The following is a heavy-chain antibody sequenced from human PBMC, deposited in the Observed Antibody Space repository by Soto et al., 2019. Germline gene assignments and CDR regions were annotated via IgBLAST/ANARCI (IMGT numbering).Heavy chain of an antibody. D-gene: IGHD5-12*01. CDR3: ARGRGWLPHRAFDI. Sequence: SETLSLTCAVYGGSFSGYYWSWIRQPPGKGLEWIGEINHSGSTNYNPSLKSRVTISVDTSKNQFSLKLSSVTAADTAVYYCARGRGWLPHRAFDIWGQGTMVTVS. J-gene: IGHJ3*02. CDR1: GGSFSGYY. CDR2: INHSGST. V-gene: IGHV4-34*01.